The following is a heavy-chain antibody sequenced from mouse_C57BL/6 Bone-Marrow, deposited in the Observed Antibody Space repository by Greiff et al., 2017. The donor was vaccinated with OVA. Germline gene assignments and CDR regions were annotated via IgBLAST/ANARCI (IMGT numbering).Heavy chain of an antibody. D-gene: IGHD1-1*01. CDR2: IYPSDSET. CDR3: ARSVVAPMDY. CDR1: GYTFTSYW. J-gene: IGHJ4*01. Sequence: QVQLKQPGAELVRPGSSVKLSCKASGYTFTSYWMDWVKQRPGQGLEWIGNIYPSDSETHYNQKFKDKATLTVDKSSSTAYMQLSSLTSEDSAVYYCARSVVAPMDYWGQGTSVTVSS. V-gene: IGHV1-61*01.